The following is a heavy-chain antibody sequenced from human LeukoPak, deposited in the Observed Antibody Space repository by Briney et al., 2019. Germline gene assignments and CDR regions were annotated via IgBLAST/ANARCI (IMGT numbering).Heavy chain of an antibody. CDR3: ARDRFDDSSGYYYHYYYYMDV. J-gene: IGHJ6*03. D-gene: IGHD3-22*01. Sequence: GSLRLSCAASGFTFSSYGMSWVRQPPGKGLEWIGSIYYLGNTDYNPSLKSRVTISVDTSKNQFSLRLSSVTAADTAVYYCARDRFDDSSGYYYHYYYYMDVWGKGTTVTVSS. CDR2: IYYLGNT. CDR1: GFTFSSYG. V-gene: IGHV4-39*07.